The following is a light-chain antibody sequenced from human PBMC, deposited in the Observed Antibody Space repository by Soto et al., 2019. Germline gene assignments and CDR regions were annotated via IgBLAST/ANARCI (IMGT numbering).Light chain of an antibody. J-gene: IGKJ3*01. V-gene: IGKV3-20*01. CDR3: QQYGSSPPRFT. CDR1: QSVSSNY. CDR2: GAS. Sequence: PGERATLSCRASQSVSSNYLAWYQQKPGQAPRLLIYGASSRATGIPDRFSGSGSGTDFTLTISRLEPEDFAVYYCQQYGSSPPRFTFGPGTNVDIK.